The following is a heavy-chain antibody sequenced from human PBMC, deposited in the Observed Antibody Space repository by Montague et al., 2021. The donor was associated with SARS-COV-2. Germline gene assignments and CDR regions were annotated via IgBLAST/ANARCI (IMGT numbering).Heavy chain of an antibody. CDR2: TYYRSRWYD. CDR1: GDSVSSSSVA. J-gene: IGHJ4*02. V-gene: IGHV6-1*01. D-gene: IGHD1-7*01. Sequence: CAISGDSVSSSSVAWNWIRQSPSRGLEWLGRTYYRSRWYDDYAASAKGRITMNPDTAKNHFPLQPNSVTPEDPAVYYCARGNWEKVTGTTSDDLYYFDRWGQGTLVTVSS. CDR3: ARGNWEKVTGTTSDDLYYFDR.